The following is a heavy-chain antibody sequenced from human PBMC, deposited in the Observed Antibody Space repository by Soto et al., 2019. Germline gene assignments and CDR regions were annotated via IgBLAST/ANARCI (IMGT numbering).Heavy chain of an antibody. CDR3: AKRPLNWGRWYFDL. Sequence: EVQLLESGGGLVQPWGSLRLSCAASGITFSNYAMTWVRQAPGKGLEWVSVISDSGSFTFYADSVKGRFTISRDNSGGTLSLQMNSLRAEDTAIYYCAKRPLNWGRWYFDLWGRGTLVTVSS. CDR2: ISDSGSFT. CDR1: GITFSNYA. J-gene: IGHJ2*01. D-gene: IGHD7-27*01. V-gene: IGHV3-23*01.